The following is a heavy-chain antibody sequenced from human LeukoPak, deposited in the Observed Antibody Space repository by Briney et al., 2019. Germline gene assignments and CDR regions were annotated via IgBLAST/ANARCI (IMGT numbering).Heavy chain of an antibody. D-gene: IGHD6-6*01. CDR2: INSNGGST. J-gene: IGHJ3*02. CDR1: GFTFSSYG. V-gene: IGHV3-64*01. CDR3: ARRLSSSSLDAFDI. Sequence: PGRSLRLSCAASGFTFSSYGMHWVRQTPGKGLEYVSGINSNGGSTHYANSVKGRFTISRDNSKHTLYLQMGSLRTEDMAVYYCARRLSSSSLDAFDIWGQGTMVTVSS.